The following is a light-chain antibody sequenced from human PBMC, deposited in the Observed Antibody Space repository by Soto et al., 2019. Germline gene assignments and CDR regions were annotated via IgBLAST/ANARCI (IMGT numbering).Light chain of an antibody. V-gene: IGKV1-9*01. CDR3: QQLNSYPPWT. J-gene: IGKJ1*01. Sequence: DIQLTQSPSFLSASVGDRVTITCRAGQGISSYLAWYQQKPGKAPKLLIYAASTLQSGVPSRFSGSGSGTEFTLTISSLQPEDFATYYCQQLNSYPPWTFGQGTKVEIK. CDR1: QGISSY. CDR2: AAS.